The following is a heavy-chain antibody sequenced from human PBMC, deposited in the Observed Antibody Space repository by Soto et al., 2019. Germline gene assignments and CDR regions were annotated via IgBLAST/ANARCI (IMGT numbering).Heavy chain of an antibody. CDR2: IIPIFGTA. Sequence: SVKVSCKASGGTFSSYAISWVRQAPGQGLEWMGGIIPIFGTANYAQKFQGRVTITADESTSTAYMELSSLRSEDTAVYYCARAGAYCGGDCPVYYYYYGMDVWGQGTTVTV. CDR3: ARAGAYCGGDCPVYYYYYGMDV. D-gene: IGHD2-21*02. CDR1: GGTFSSYA. J-gene: IGHJ6*02. V-gene: IGHV1-69*13.